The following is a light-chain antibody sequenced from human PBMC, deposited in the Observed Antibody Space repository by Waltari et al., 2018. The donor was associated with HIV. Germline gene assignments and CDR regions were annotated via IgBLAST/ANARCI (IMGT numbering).Light chain of an antibody. J-gene: IGLJ3*02. CDR1: NAHLGRRF. V-gene: IGLV1-47*01. CDR2: KND. Sequence: QSVVTQPPSASGAPGQTVPIPCPGTNAHLGRRFVYWYQRSPGTAPKLVIYKNDQRPSGVPDRFSGSKSGTSASLAISGLRSEDEADYYCASWDESLNGRVFGGGTKLTVL. CDR3: ASWDESLNGRV.